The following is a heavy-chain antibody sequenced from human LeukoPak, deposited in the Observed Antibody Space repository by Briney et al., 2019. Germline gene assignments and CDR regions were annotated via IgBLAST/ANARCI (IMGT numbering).Heavy chain of an antibody. Sequence: PGRSLRLSCAASGFTFRNYAMHWVRQAPGKGLEWVAVITYDGRNKYYADSVKGRFTISRDNSKNTLYLQMNSLRAEDTAVYYCARVASRAYLQYFFDYWGQGTLVTVSS. CDR1: GFTFRNYA. CDR2: ITYDGRNK. J-gene: IGHJ4*02. V-gene: IGHV3-30*04. D-gene: IGHD6-6*01. CDR3: ARVASRAYLQYFFDY.